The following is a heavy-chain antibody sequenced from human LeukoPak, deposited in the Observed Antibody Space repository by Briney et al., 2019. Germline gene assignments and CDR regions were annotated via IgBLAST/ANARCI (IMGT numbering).Heavy chain of an antibody. CDR1: GFTFSSYN. V-gene: IGHV3-48*04. J-gene: IGHJ4*02. CDR2: ISGSSSSI. CDR3: ARAGKQWLERYFDY. D-gene: IGHD6-19*01. Sequence: VGSLRLSCAASGFTFSSYNMNWVRQAPGKGLEWVSYISGSSSSIYYADSVKGRFTISRDNAKNSLYLQMNSLRAEDTAVYYCARAGKQWLERYFDYWGQGTLVTVSS.